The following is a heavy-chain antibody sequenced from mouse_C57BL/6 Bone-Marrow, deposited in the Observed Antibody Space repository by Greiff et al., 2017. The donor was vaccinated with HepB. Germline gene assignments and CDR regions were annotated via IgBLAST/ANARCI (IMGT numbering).Heavy chain of an antibody. CDR3: ASPYYYGSSY. CDR1: GYTFTSYG. Sequence: QVQLQHSGAELARPGASVKLSCKASGYTFTSYGISWVKQRTGQGLEWIGEIYPRSGNTYYNEKFKGKATLTADKSSSTAYMELRSLTSEDSAVYFCASPYYYGSSYWGQGTLGTVSA. D-gene: IGHD1-1*01. J-gene: IGHJ3*01. CDR2: IYPRSGNT. V-gene: IGHV1-81*01.